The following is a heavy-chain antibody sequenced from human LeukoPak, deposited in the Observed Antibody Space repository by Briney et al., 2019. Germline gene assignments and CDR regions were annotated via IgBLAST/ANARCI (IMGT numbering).Heavy chain of an antibody. J-gene: IGHJ4*02. CDR2: ISYSGTT. Sequence: SETLSLTCTVSRDFISEYYWSWIRQPPGKGLEWIGYISYSGTTNYNPSLKSRVAISIDTSKNQFSLKLSSVTAADTAVYYCAEGYNPYYFDYWGQGALVTVSS. CDR3: AEGYNPYYFDY. V-gene: IGHV4-59*03. D-gene: IGHD1-14*01. CDR1: RDFISEYY.